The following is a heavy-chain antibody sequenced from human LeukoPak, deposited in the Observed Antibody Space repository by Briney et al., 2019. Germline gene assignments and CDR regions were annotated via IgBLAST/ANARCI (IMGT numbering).Heavy chain of an antibody. Sequence: ASVKVSCKASGGTFSSYAISWVRQAPGQGLEWMGRIIPILGIANYAQKFQGRVTITADKSTSTAYMELSSLRSEDTAVYYCARLRRITMVRGVIPFDPWGQGTLVTVSS. CDR1: GGTFSSYA. CDR2: IIPILGIA. CDR3: ARLRRITMVRGVIPFDP. V-gene: IGHV1-69*04. J-gene: IGHJ5*02. D-gene: IGHD3-10*01.